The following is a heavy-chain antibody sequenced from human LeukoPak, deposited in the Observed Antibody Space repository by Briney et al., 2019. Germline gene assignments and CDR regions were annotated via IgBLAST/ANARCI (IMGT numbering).Heavy chain of an antibody. J-gene: IGHJ6*03. CDR1: GYTFTSYD. D-gene: IGHD3-10*01. CDR2: MNPNSGNT. Sequence: ASVKVSCKASGYTFTSYDINWVRQATGQGLEWMGWMNPNSGNTAYAQKFQGRVTMTRNTSISTAYMELSSLRSDDTAVYYCARGEDVVRGVSAVYMDVWGKGTTVTISS. CDR3: ARGEDVVRGVSAVYMDV. V-gene: IGHV1-8*01.